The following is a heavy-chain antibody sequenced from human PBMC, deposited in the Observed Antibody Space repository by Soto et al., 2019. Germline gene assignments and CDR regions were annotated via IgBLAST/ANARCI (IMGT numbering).Heavy chain of an antibody. CDR2: IIPIFGTA. J-gene: IGHJ5*02. D-gene: IGHD2-15*01. CDR1: GGTFSSYA. CDR3: ARVDVAVAATHPNWFDP. Sequence: AASVKVPCKASGGTFSSYAISWVRQAPGQGLEWMGGIIPIFGTANYAQKFQGRVTITADKSTSTAYMELSSLRSEDTAVYYCARVDVAVAATHPNWFDPWGQGTLVTVSS. V-gene: IGHV1-69*06.